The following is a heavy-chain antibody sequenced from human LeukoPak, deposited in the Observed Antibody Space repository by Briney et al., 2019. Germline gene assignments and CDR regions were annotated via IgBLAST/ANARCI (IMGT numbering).Heavy chain of an antibody. D-gene: IGHD3-16*01. J-gene: IGHJ6*03. CDR2: IIDSGDIA. CDR1: GFTFSSYA. CDR3: AKLGGQEVYNYYVGV. Sequence: PGGSLRLSCEASGFTFSSYAMCWVRQAPGKGLEWVSGIIDSGDIAYYANSVKGRFTISRNNSKNTLYLQMNSLRAEDTAVYYCAKLGGQEVYNYYVGVWGKGTTVAVSS. V-gene: IGHV3-23*01.